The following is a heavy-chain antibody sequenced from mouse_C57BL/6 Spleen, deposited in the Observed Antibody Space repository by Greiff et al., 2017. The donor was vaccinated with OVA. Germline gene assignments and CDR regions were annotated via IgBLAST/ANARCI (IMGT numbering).Heavy chain of an antibody. V-gene: IGHV1-50*01. Sequence: QVQLQQPGAELVKPGASVKLSCKASGYTFTSYWMQWVKQRPGQGLEWIGEIDPSDSCTNYNQKFKGKATLTADTSSNTAYMQLSSLTTEDSAVYYSASGGDYDEENWGQGTLVTVSA. CDR1: GYTFTSYW. D-gene: IGHD2-4*01. J-gene: IGHJ3*01. CDR3: ASGGDYDEEN. CDR2: IDPSDSCT.